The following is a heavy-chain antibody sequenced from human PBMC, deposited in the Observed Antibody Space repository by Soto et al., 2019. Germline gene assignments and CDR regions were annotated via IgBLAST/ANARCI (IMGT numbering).Heavy chain of an antibody. J-gene: IGHJ4*02. D-gene: IGHD2-8*02. CDR1: GYTFTNYG. Sequence: QVQLVQSGAEVKKPGASVKVSCKASGYTFTNYGISWVRQAPGQGLEWMGWIIGYNGNTNYAQNLQGRVTMTTDTSTSTADMERRSLRADDAAEYDCARDPGGLSYYWWYYFDYWGQGTLVTVSS. V-gene: IGHV1-18*01. CDR2: IIGYNGNT. CDR3: ARDPGGLSYYWWYYFDY.